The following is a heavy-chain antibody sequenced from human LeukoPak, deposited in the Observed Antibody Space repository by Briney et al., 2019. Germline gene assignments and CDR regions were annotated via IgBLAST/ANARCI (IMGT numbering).Heavy chain of an antibody. J-gene: IGHJ4*02. D-gene: IGHD1-26*01. Sequence: GGSLRLSCAASGFTFSSYWMSWVRQAPGKGLEWVGFIRSKAYGGTTEYAASVKGRFTISRDDSKSIAYLQMNSLKTEDTAVYYCTRVEWEVFDYWGQGTLVTVSS. CDR2: IRSKAYGGTT. CDR3: TRVEWEVFDY. CDR1: GFTFSSYW. V-gene: IGHV3-49*04.